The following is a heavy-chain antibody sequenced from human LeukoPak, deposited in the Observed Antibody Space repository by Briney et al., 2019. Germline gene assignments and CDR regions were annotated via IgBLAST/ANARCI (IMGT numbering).Heavy chain of an antibody. CDR1: GFTVSSND. CDR2: IYSGGST. Sequence: GGSLRLSCAASGFTVSSNDMSWVRQAPGKGLEWVSVIYSGGSTYYADSVKGRFTISRDNSKNTLYLQMNSLRAEDTALYYCAKGTYSAYNSGCAYWGQGTLVTVSS. D-gene: IGHD5-12*01. CDR3: AKGTYSAYNSGCAY. J-gene: IGHJ4*02. V-gene: IGHV3-53*05.